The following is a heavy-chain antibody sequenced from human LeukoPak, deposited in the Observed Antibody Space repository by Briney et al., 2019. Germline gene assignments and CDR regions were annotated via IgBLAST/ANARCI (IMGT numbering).Heavy chain of an antibody. CDR1: GGSISSGSYY. Sequence: SETLSLTCTVSGGSISSGSYYWSWIRQHPGKGLEWIGYIYYSGSTYYNPSLKSRVTISVDTSKNQFSLKLSSVTAADTAVYYCGRVPLTYDDSSGYIDYWGQGTLVTVSS. CDR2: IYYSGST. D-gene: IGHD3-22*01. V-gene: IGHV4-31*03. J-gene: IGHJ4*02. CDR3: GRVPLTYDDSSGYIDY.